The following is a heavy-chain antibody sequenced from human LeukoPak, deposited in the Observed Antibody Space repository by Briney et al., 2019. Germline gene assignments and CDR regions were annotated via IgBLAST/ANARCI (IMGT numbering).Heavy chain of an antibody. Sequence: LETLSLTCAVSGSSISSGSYWGWIRQPPGRGLEWIGNIYHSGSTYYNPSLKSRVTLSVDTSKNQFSLRLSSVTAADTAVYYCARRTDVFPYYFDYWGQGTLVTVSS. CDR2: IYHSGST. CDR1: GSSISSGSY. J-gene: IGHJ4*02. V-gene: IGHV4-38-2*01. CDR3: ARRTDVFPYYFDY. D-gene: IGHD2/OR15-2a*01.